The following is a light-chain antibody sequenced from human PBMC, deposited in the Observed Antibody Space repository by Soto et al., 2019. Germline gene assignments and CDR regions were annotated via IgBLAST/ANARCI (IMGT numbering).Light chain of an antibody. CDR2: AAS. Sequence: TSQSPATLSVSPGERVTLSCRASQNIHNHMSWFLQKPGKAPKLLIYAASSLQSGVPSRFSGSGSGTDFTLTISSLQPEDFATYYCQQSYSTPLTFGGGTKVDIK. CDR1: QNIHNH. V-gene: IGKV1-39*01. CDR3: QQSYSTPLT. J-gene: IGKJ4*01.